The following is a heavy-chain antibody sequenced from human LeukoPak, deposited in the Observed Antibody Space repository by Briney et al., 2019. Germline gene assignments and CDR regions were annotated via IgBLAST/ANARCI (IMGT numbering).Heavy chain of an antibody. CDR3: VKDQMSGVVTAPFDY. D-gene: IGHD2-21*02. J-gene: IGHJ4*02. V-gene: IGHV3-64D*06. CDR2: ISSNGGST. Sequence: GGSLRLSCSASGFTFSSYAMHWVRQAPGKGLEYVSAISSNGGSTYYADSVKGRFTISRDNSKNTLYLQMSSLRAEDTAVYYCVKDQMSGVVTAPFDYWGQGTLVTVSS. CDR1: GFTFSSYA.